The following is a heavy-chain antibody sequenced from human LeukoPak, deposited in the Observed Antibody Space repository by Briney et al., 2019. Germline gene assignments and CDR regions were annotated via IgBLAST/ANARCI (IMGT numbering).Heavy chain of an antibody. CDR2: INPNSGGT. CDR3: AREDVAASAGAFDI. D-gene: IGHD6-13*01. V-gene: IGHV1-2*02. Sequence: ASVKVSCKASGYTFTGYYMHWVRQAPGQGPEWMGWINPNSGGTNYAQKFQGRVTMTRDTSISTAYRELSRLRSDDTAVYYCAREDVAASAGAFDIWGQGTMVTVSS. CDR1: GYTFTGYY. J-gene: IGHJ3*02.